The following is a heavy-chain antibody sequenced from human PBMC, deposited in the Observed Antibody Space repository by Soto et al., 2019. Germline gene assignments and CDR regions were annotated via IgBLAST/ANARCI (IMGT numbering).Heavy chain of an antibody. V-gene: IGHV3-7*03. CDR3: EGGDYYGMDV. CDR1: GFTFSSYW. CDR2: IKQDGSEK. Sequence: GGSLRLSCAAFGFTFSSYWMSWVRQAPGKGLEWVANIKQDGSEKYYVDSVKGRFTISRDNAKNSLYLQMNSLRAEDTAVYYCEGGDYYGMDVWGQGTTVTVSS. J-gene: IGHJ6*02. D-gene: IGHD3-16*01.